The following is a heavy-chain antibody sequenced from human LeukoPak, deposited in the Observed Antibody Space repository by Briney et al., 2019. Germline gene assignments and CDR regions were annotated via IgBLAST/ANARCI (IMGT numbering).Heavy chain of an antibody. CDR3: ARHSRGGDYFVPFDP. CDR1: GYSFSSYW. V-gene: IGHV5-51*01. D-gene: IGHD2-21*02. CDR2: IYPGDSDT. J-gene: IGHJ5*02. Sequence: GESLKISCKSSGYSFSSYWIGWVRQMPGKGLEWMGIIYPGDSDTRYSPSFQGQVTISADKSISTAYLQWSSLKASDTAMYYCARHSRGGDYFVPFDPWGQGTLVTVSS.